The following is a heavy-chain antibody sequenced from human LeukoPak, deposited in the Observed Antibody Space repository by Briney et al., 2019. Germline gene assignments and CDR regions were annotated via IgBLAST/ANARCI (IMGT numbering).Heavy chain of an antibody. D-gene: IGHD6-6*01. CDR2: INPNSGGT. J-gene: IGHJ4*02. Sequence: ASVKVSCKASGYTFTGYYMHWVRQAPGQGPEWMGWINPNSGGTNYAQKFQGRVTMTRDTSISTAYMELSRLRSDDTAVYYCAREVAARRGGHWNYWGQGTLVTVSS. CDR3: AREVAARRGGHWNY. CDR1: GYTFTGYY. V-gene: IGHV1-2*02.